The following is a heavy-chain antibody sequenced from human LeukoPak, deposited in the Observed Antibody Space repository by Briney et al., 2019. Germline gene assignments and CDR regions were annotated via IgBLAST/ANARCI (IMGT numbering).Heavy chain of an antibody. CDR3: ATPNPRYYYGMDV. CDR2: INPNSGGT. V-gene: IGHV1-2*02. Sequence: ASVKVSCKASGYTFTGYYMHWVRQAPGQGLEWMGWINPNSGGTNYAQKFQGRVTMTRDTSISTAYMELSSLRSEDTAVYYCATPNPRYYYGMDVWGQGTTVTVSS. CDR1: GYTFTGYY. J-gene: IGHJ6*02.